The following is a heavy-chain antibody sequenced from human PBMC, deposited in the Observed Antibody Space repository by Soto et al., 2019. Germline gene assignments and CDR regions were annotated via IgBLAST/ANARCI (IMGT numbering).Heavy chain of an antibody. J-gene: IGHJ4*02. CDR3: TRYRFSGSKWSKFDY. Sequence: QVQLVQSGAEVKRPGSSVRVSCKASGDTFGRNAIHWVRQAPGQGLEWMGGIIPMFPTTNYAQKFKGRLTIYADESTGTAYMEMTSLTSEDTAVYYCTRYRFSGSKWSKFDYWGQGTLVSVSS. V-gene: IGHV1-69*01. CDR1: GDTFGRNA. D-gene: IGHD1-26*01. CDR2: IIPMFPTT.